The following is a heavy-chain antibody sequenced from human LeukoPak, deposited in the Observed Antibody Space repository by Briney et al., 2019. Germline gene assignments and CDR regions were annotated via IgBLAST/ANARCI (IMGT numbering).Heavy chain of an antibody. CDR3: ARDFAGWGYFDL. CDR2: ISGSGGST. Sequence: GGSLRLSCAASGFTFSSYGMSWVRQAPGKGLEWVSAISGSGGSTYYADSVKGRFTISRDNAKNSLYLQMNSLRAEDTAVYYCARDFAGWGYFDLWGRGTQVTVSS. CDR1: GFTFSSYG. J-gene: IGHJ2*01. V-gene: IGHV3-23*01. D-gene: IGHD3-9*01.